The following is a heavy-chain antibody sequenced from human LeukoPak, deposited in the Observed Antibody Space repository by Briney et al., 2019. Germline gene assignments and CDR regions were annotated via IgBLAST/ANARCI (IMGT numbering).Heavy chain of an antibody. J-gene: IGHJ4*02. Sequence: GGSLRLSCAASGFTFSNAWMSWVRQAPGKGLEWVGRIKSKTDGGTTDYAAPVKGRFTISRDDSKNTLYLQMNSLKTEDTAVYYCTTSLSSGYYIDYWGQGTPVTVSS. D-gene: IGHD3-22*01. CDR3: TTSLSSGYYIDY. CDR1: GFTFSNAW. V-gene: IGHV3-15*01. CDR2: IKSKTDGGTT.